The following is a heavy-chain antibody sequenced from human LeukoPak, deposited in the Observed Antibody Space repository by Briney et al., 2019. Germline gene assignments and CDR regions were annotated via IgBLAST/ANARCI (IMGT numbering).Heavy chain of an antibody. D-gene: IGHD6-19*01. J-gene: IGHJ4*02. V-gene: IGHV3-23*01. CDR1: GGSISSYY. CDR2: ISGTSGNT. Sequence: ETLSLTCTVSGGSISSYYWSWIRQPPGKGLEWVSSISGTSGNTYYADSVKGRFAISRDNSKDTLYLQMNSLRAEDTAIYYCAKFRADSSGWPFDYWGQGTLVTVSS. CDR3: AKFRADSSGWPFDY.